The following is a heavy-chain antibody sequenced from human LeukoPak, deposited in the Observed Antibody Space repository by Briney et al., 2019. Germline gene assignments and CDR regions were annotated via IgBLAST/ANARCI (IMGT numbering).Heavy chain of an antibody. D-gene: IGHD2-2*02. J-gene: IGHJ4*02. V-gene: IGHV4-38-2*01. CDR2: IYHSGST. CDR3: ASIPAAINY. CDR1: GYSISSGYY. Sequence: SETLSLTCAVSGYSISSGYYRGWIRQPPGKGLEWIGSIYHSGSTYYNPSLKSRVTISVDTSKNQFSLKLSSVTAADTAVYYCASIPAAINYWGQGTLVTVSS.